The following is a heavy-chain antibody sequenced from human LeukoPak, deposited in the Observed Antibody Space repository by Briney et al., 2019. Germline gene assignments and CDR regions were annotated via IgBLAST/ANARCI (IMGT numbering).Heavy chain of an antibody. CDR2: IYYSGST. CDR1: GGSISSSSYY. CDR3: ARGVYDILTCYY. Sequence: SETLSLTCTVSGGSISSSSYYWGWIRQPPGKGLEWIGSIYYSGSTYYNPSLKSRVTISVDRSTNKFSLKLSSVIAAATAVYYCARGVYDILTCYYWGKGTLVTVSS. J-gene: IGHJ4*02. D-gene: IGHD3-9*01. V-gene: IGHV4-39*01.